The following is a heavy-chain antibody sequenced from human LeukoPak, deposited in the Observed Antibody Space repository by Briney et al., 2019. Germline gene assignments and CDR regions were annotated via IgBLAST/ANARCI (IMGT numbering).Heavy chain of an antibody. V-gene: IGHV4-59*01. CDR2: IYYSGST. CDR3: ARGQYSSSYHYYYMDV. J-gene: IGHJ6*03. CDR1: GGSISSFY. D-gene: IGHD6-13*01. Sequence: SETLSLTCTVSGGSISSFYCSWIRQPPGKGLEWIGYIYYSGSTNYNPSLRSRVTISVDTSKNQFSLKLSSVTAADTAVYYCARGQYSSSYHYYYMDVWGKGTTVTVSS.